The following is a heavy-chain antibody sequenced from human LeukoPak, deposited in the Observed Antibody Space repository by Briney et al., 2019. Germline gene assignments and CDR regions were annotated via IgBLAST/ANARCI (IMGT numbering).Heavy chain of an antibody. CDR1: GGSISSYY. J-gene: IGHJ3*02. V-gene: IGHV4-59*01. CDR2: IYYSGTT. CDR3: ARVQRPTYYYDSSGYAFDI. D-gene: IGHD3-22*01. Sequence: PSETLSLTCTVSGGSISSYYWSWIRQPPGEGLEWLGYIYYSGTTSYNPSLKSRVTISVDTSKNQFSLKLSSVTAADTAVYYCARVQRPTYYYDSSGYAFDIWGPGTMVTVSS.